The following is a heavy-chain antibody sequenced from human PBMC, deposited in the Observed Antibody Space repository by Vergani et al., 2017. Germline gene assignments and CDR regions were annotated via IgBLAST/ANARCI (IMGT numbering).Heavy chain of an antibody. J-gene: IGHJ4*02. CDR3: ASQVVPAAMLRY. CDR1: GGSISSGSYY. CDR2: IYTSGST. Sequence: QVQLQESGPGLVKPSQTLSLTCTVSGGSISSGSYYWSWIRQPAGKGLEWIGRIYTSGSTNYNPSLKSRVTISVDTSKNQFSLKLSSVTAADTAVYYCASQVVPAAMLRYWGQGTLVTVSS. V-gene: IGHV4-61*02. D-gene: IGHD2-2*01.